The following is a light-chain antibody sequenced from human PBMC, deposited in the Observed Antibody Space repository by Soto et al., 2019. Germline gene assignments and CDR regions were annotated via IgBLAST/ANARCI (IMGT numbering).Light chain of an antibody. CDR1: QCISNY. Sequence: DIQMTQSPSSLSASVGDRVTITCRASQCISNYLAWYQQKPGKVPKLLIYAASTLQSGVPSRFSGSGSGTDFTLTISSLQPEDVATYYCQKSYSTPITFGQGTRLEI. V-gene: IGKV1-27*01. CDR2: AAS. J-gene: IGKJ5*01. CDR3: QKSYSTPIT.